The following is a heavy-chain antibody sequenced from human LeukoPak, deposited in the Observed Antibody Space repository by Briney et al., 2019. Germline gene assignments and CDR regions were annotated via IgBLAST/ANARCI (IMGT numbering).Heavy chain of an antibody. Sequence: GSLRLSCAASGFTFSSYSMNWVRQAPGKGLEWVSYISSSSSTIYYADSVKGRFTISRDNAKNSLYLQMNSLRAEDTAVYYCAGGRWEQDYWGQGTLVTVSS. V-gene: IGHV3-48*01. CDR3: AGGRWEQDY. D-gene: IGHD1-26*01. CDR1: GFTFSSYS. CDR2: ISSSSSTI. J-gene: IGHJ4*02.